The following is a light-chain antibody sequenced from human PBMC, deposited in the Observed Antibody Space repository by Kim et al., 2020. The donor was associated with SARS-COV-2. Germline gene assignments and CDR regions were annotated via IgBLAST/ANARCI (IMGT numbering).Light chain of an antibody. V-gene: IGLV6-57*03. Sequence: GKTIPISSSRSRGSSASNYVQWYQRRPGSAPTTVVYEDSKRPSGVPDRFSGSIDSSSNSASLTNSGLKAEDEADYYCQSYDSSTWVFGGGTQLTVL. J-gene: IGLJ3*02. CDR2: EDS. CDR1: RGSSASNY. CDR3: QSYDSSTWV.